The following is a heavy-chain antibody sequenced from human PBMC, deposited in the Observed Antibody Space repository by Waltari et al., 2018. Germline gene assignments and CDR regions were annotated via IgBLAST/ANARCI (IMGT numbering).Heavy chain of an antibody. CDR3: AKDHPLRGYQPSGAFDI. J-gene: IGHJ3*02. Sequence: QVQLVESGGGVVQPGGSLRLSCAASGFTFSSYGMHWVRPAPGKGLEWVAFIRYDGSNKYYADSVKGRFTISRDNSKNTLYLQMNSLRAEDTAVYYCAKDHPLRGYQPSGAFDIWGQGTMVTVSS. V-gene: IGHV3-30*02. CDR2: IRYDGSNK. D-gene: IGHD3-10*01. CDR1: GFTFSSYG.